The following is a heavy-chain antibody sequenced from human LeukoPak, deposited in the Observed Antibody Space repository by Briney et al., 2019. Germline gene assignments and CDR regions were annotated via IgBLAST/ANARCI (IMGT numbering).Heavy chain of an antibody. CDR1: GFTFSDYY. CDR2: ISHSGST. CDR3: ASSPKNGYCSSTCYYYYGMDV. Sequence: PGGSLRLSCAASGFTFSDYYMSWIRQPPGKGLEWIGEISHSGSTNYNPSLKSRVTISVDTSKNQFSLKLSSVTAADTAVYYCASSPKNGYCSSTCYYYYGMDVWGQGTTVTVSS. V-gene: IGHV4-34*01. D-gene: IGHD2-2*01. J-gene: IGHJ6*02.